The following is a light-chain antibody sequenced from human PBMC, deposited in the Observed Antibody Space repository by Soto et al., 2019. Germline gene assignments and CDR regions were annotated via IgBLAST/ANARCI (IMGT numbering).Light chain of an antibody. Sequence: QSVLTQPASVSGSPGQSITISCTGTSSDVGGYNYVSWYQQHPGKAPKLMIYDVSNRPSGVSNRFSGSKSGNTASLTISGLQAEDEADYYWSSYIYTSTRYGFGTGTKVTV. CDR1: SSDVGGYNY. V-gene: IGLV2-14*01. CDR3: SSYIYTSTRYG. CDR2: DVS. J-gene: IGLJ1*01.